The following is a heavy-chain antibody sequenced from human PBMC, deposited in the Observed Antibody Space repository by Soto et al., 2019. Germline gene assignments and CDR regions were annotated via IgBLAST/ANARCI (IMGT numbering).Heavy chain of an antibody. CDR1: GGSISSYY. Sequence: PSETLSLTCTVSGGSISSYYWSWIRQPPGKGPEWIGYIYYSGSTNYNPSLKSRVTISVDTSKNQFSLKLSSVTAADTAVYYCARSTDPGGKETLVTPSS. J-gene: IGHJ5*02. V-gene: IGHV4-59*12. CDR3: ARSTDP. CDR2: IYYSGST.